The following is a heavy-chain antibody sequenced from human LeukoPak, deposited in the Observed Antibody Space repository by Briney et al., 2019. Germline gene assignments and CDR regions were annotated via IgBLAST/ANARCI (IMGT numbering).Heavy chain of an antibody. CDR1: GGTFSSYA. Sequence: SVKVSCKASGGTFSSYAISWVRQAPGQGLGWMGGIIPIFGTANYAQKFQGRVTITTDESTRTAYRELSSLRSEDTAVYYCARHKKIVVVVAAELKHYYYYYMDAWGKGTTVTVSS. D-gene: IGHD2-15*01. J-gene: IGHJ6*03. CDR3: ARHKKIVVVVAAELKHYYYYYMDA. CDR2: IIPIFGTA. V-gene: IGHV1-69*05.